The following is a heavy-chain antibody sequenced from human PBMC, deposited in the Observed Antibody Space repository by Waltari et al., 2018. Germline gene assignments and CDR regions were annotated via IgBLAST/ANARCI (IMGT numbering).Heavy chain of an antibody. CDR1: GGSISSSSYY. D-gene: IGHD6-19*01. J-gene: IGHJ4*02. Sequence: QLQLQESGPGLVKPSETLSLTCTVSGGSISSSSYYWGWIRQPPGKGLEWIGSIYYSGSTYYTPSLKSRVTISVDTSKNQFSLKLSSVTAADTAVYYCARDTKQWLVQDYWGQGTLVTVSS. CDR2: IYYSGST. CDR3: ARDTKQWLVQDY. V-gene: IGHV4-39*07.